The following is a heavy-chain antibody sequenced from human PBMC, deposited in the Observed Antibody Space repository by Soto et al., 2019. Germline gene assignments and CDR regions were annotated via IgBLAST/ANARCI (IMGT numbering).Heavy chain of an antibody. CDR1: GYSISSGYY. D-gene: IGHD5-12*01. V-gene: IGHV4-38-2*01. CDR3: AREGIVASRSDYDYYGMEV. CDR2: IYHSGST. J-gene: IGHJ6*02. Sequence: PSETLSLTCAVSGYSISSGYYWGWIRPPPGKGLEWIGSIYHSGSTYYNPSLKSRVTISVDTSKNQFSLKLSSVTAADTAVYYCAREGIVASRSDYDYYGMEVWGQGTTVNVSS.